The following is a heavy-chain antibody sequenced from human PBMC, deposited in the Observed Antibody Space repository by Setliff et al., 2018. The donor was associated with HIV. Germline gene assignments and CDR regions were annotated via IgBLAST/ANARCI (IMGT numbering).Heavy chain of an antibody. Sequence: GASVKVSCKASGVTFSNCSISWVRQAPGQGLEWMGGIIPMYGPAHYAQKFQSRVTITADESTTTAYMELNSLTSEDTALYYCARVGFSSRHTGDFFDSWGQGTLVTVSS. V-gene: IGHV1-69*13. J-gene: IGHJ4*02. CDR3: ARVGFSSRHTGDFFDS. CDR1: GVTFSNCS. CDR2: IIPMYGPA. D-gene: IGHD5-18*01.